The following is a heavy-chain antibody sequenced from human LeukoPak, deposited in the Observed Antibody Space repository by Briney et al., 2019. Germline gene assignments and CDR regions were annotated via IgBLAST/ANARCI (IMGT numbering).Heavy chain of an antibody. Sequence: SGPTLVNPTQTLTLTCTFSGFSLSTSGMRVSWIRQPPGKALEWLARIDWDDDKFYSTSLKTRLTISKDTSKNQVVLTMTNMDPVDTATYYRAHRASGPIDWWGQGTLVTVSS. CDR2: IDWDDDK. CDR3: AHRASGPIDW. CDR1: GFSLSTSGMR. D-gene: IGHD1-1*01. J-gene: IGHJ4*02. V-gene: IGHV2-70*04.